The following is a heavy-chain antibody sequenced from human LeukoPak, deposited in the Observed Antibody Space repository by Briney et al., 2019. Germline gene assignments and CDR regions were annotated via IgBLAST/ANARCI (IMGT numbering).Heavy chain of an antibody. D-gene: IGHD4-17*01. V-gene: IGHV1-8*01. CDR1: GYTFTSYE. J-gene: IGHJ3*02. Sequence: APGKVSCKAFGYTFTSYEINWVRQATGKGLEGMGWMNPNSGNTGYAQKFQGRVTMTRNTSISTAYMELSSLRSEDTAVYYCTAVYGDYEDDAFDIWGQGTMVTVSS. CDR2: MNPNSGNT. CDR3: TAVYGDYEDDAFDI.